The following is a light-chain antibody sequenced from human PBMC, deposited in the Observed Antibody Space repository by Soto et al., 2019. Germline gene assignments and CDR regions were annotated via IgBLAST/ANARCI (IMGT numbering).Light chain of an antibody. V-gene: IGLV1-47*01. CDR1: SSNIGSYS. CDR2: ENH. J-gene: IGLJ3*02. Sequence: QSVLTQPPSASGTPGQRVTISCSGSSSNIGSYSVYWYQQLPGTAPKLLIYENHRRPSGVPDRFSGSKSDTSASLTISGLRSGDEADYYCAAWDGSLTVVFGGGTKVTVL. CDR3: AAWDGSLTVV.